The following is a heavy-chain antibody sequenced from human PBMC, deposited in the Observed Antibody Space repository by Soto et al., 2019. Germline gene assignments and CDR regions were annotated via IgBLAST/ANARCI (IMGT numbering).Heavy chain of an antibody. D-gene: IGHD6-19*01. CDR2: INHSGST. V-gene: IGHV4-34*01. Sequence: QVQLQQWGAGLLKPSETLSLTCAVYGGSFSGYYWSWIRQPPGKGLEWIGEINHSGSTNYNPSLKSRVTISVDTSKNQFSLKLSSVTAADTAVYYCARGRGGSGWYGWSDPWGQGTLVTVSS. J-gene: IGHJ5*02. CDR1: GGSFSGYY. CDR3: ARGRGGSGWYGWSDP.